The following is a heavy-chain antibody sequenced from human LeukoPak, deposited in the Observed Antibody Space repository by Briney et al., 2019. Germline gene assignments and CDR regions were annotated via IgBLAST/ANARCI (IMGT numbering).Heavy chain of an antibody. Sequence: GGSLRLSCAASGFTFSSYAMSWVRQAPGKGLEWVSSISSSSSYIYYADSVKGRFTISRDNAKNSLYLQMNSLRAEDTAVYYCARVSVGYSLDYWGQGTLVTVSS. CDR2: ISSSSSYI. CDR1: GFTFSSYA. J-gene: IGHJ4*02. D-gene: IGHD2-15*01. CDR3: ARVSVGYSLDY. V-gene: IGHV3-21*01.